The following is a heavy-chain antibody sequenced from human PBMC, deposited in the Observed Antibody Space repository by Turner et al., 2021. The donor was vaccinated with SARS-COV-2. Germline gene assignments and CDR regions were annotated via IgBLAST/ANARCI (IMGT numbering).Heavy chain of an antibody. CDR1: GFTFSSYG. J-gene: IGHJ5*02. CDR3: AKDHGGYSAS. Sequence: QVQLVESGGGVVQPGRSLRRSCAASGFTFSSYGMHWVRQAPGKGLEWVAVISYDGSNKYYADSVKGRFTISRDNSKNTLYLQMNSLRAEDTAVYYCAKDHGGYSASWGQGTLVTVSS. V-gene: IGHV3-30*18. CDR2: ISYDGSNK. D-gene: IGHD5-12*01.